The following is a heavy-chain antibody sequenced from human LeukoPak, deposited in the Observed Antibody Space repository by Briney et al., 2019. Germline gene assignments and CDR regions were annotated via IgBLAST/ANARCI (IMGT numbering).Heavy chain of an antibody. CDR2: ISSGSSSR. CDR3: ARLRYYAVDV. V-gene: IGHV3-48*01. J-gene: IGHJ6*02. Sequence: GGSLRLSCVASGFTFNTFDMTWVRQAPGKGLEWVSYISSGSSSRYYADSVKGRFTISRDNAKNSLYLQMNSLRAEDTAVYFCARLRYYAVDVWGQGTTVIVSS. CDR1: GFTFNTFD.